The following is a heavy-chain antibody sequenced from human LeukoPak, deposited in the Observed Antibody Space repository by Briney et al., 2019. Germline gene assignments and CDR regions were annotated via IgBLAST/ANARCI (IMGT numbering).Heavy chain of an antibody. J-gene: IGHJ4*02. CDR3: AKEGRSLQTY. CDR2: IKEDGTET. V-gene: IGHV3-7*03. D-gene: IGHD5-24*01. Sequence: GGSLRLSCAASGFMFSSNWMSWVRLAPGKGLEWVANIKEDGTETYYVDSVKGRFTISRDNAKNTLYLQMNSLRVEDTAVYYCAKEGRSLQTYWGQGTLVTVSS. CDR1: GFMFSSNW.